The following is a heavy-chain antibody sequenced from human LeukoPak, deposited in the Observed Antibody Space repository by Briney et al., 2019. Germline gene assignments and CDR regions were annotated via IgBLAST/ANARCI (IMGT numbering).Heavy chain of an antibody. CDR3: AKDHCCYSGTANDY. CDR1: GFTFSSYA. J-gene: IGHJ4*02. Sequence: GGSLRLSCAASGFTFSSYAMSWVRPAPGQGLEWVSAISGSGGSTYYADSVKGRFTISRDNSKNTLYLQMNSLRAEDTAVYYCAKDHCCYSGTANDYWGQGTLVTVSS. V-gene: IGHV3-23*01. CDR2: ISGSGGST. D-gene: IGHD2-15*01.